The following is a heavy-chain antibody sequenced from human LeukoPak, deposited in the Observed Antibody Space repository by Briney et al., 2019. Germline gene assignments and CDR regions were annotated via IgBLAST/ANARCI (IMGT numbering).Heavy chain of an antibody. CDR1: GYTFTELS. J-gene: IGHJ4*02. CDR3: ATGDLVTYDY. D-gene: IGHD1-26*01. CDR2: FDPEDGET. Sequence: GASVKVSCKVSGYTFTELSMHWVRQAPGKGLEWMGGFDPEDGETIYAQKFQGRVTMTEDTSTDTAYVELSSLRSEDTAVYYCATGDLVTYDYWGQGTLVTVSS. V-gene: IGHV1-24*01.